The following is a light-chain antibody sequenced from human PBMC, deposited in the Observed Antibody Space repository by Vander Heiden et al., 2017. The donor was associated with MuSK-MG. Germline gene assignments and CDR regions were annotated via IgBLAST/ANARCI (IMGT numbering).Light chain of an antibody. CDR3: QQYYSPIFT. CDR2: KTS. J-gene: IGKJ3*01. Sequence: DIQMTQFPSTLSASVGDRVTITCRASQSISSWLAWYQQKPGKAPKLLIYKTSSLESGVPSRFSGSGSGTEFTLTINSLQPGDFATYYCQQYYSPIFTFGPGTKVXIK. V-gene: IGKV1-5*03. CDR1: QSISSW.